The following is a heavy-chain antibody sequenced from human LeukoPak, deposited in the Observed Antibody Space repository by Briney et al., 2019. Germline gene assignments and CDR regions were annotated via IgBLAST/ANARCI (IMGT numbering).Heavy chain of an antibody. CDR2: IYTSGST. J-gene: IGHJ5*02. V-gene: IGHV4-4*07. CDR3: AGVVSRGWFGGEDYNWFDP. D-gene: IGHD6-19*01. CDR1: GGSISSYY. Sequence: PSETLSLTCTVSGGSISSYYWSWIRQPAGKGLEWIGRIYTSGSTNYNPSLKSRVTMSVDTSKNQFSLKLSSVTAADTAVYYCAGVVSRGWFGGEDYNWFDPWGQGTLVTVSS.